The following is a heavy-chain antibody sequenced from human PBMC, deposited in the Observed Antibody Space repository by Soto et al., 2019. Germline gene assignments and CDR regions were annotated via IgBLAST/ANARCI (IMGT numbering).Heavy chain of an antibody. V-gene: IGHV4-59*01. J-gene: IGHJ6*03. CDR1: GGSMSSYY. CDR2: IYYSGST. D-gene: IGHD2-2*01. CDR3: ARVAASPPPCSSTSCPYMDV. Sequence: SETLSLTCTVSGGSMSSYYWSWIRQPPGKGLEWIGYIYYSGSTNYNPSLKSRVTISVDTSKNQFSLKLSSVTAADTAVYYCARVAASPPPCSSTSCPYMDVWGKGTTVTVSS.